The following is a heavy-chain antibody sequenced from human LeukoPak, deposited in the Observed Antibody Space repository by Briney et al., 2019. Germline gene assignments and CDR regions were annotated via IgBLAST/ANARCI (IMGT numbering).Heavy chain of an antibody. CDR3: ARATGRGYGDPDY. D-gene: IGHD4-17*01. V-gene: IGHV1-2*02. CDR1: GYTFTGFY. J-gene: IGHJ4*02. Sequence: ASVKVSCQASGYTFTGFYMHWVRKAPGQGLEWMGWINPNSGGTNYAQKFQGRVTMTTDTSTSTAYMELRSLRSDDTAVYYCARATGRGYGDPDYWGQGTLVTVSS. CDR2: INPNSGGT.